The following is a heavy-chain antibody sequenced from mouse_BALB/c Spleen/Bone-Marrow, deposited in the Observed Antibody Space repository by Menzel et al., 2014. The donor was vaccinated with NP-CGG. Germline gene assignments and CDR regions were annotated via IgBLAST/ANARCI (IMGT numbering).Heavy chain of an antibody. D-gene: IGHD1-1*01. V-gene: IGHV4-1*02. CDR1: GFDFSRFW. CDR3: ARRYGSSYRYWYFDV. J-gene: IGHJ1*01. CDR2: IDPDSSTI. Sequence: DVKLVESGGGLVQPGGSLKVSCAASGFDFSRFWMSWVRQAPGKGLEWIGKIDPDSSTINYTPSLKDKFIISRDSAKNTLYLQMSKVRSEDTALYYCARRYGSSYRYWYFDVWGAGTTVTVSS.